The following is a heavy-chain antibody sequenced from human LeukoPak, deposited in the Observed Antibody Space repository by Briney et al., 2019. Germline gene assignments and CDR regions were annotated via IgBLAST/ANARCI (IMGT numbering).Heavy chain of an antibody. CDR2: IYYSGST. J-gene: IGHJ4*02. CDR1: GGSISSGGYY. Sequence: PSETLSLTCTVSGGSISSGGYYWSWIRQHPGKGLEWIGYIYYSGSTYYNPSLKSRVTISVGTSKNQFSLKLSSVTAADTAVYYCARGYCSSTSCLPLDYWGQGTLVTVSS. CDR3: ARGYCSSTSCLPLDY. D-gene: IGHD2-2*01. V-gene: IGHV4-31*03.